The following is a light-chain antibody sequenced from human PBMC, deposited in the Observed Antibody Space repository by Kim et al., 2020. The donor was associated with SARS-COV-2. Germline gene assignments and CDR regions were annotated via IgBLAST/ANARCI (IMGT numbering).Light chain of an antibody. Sequence: EIQMTPSPSAMSASVGDRVTITCRAGQGISSFLGWFQQKPGRAPKRLIYAASSLQSGVLSRFSASGSGTEFTLTISSLQPQDFATYYCLQHKSSSFGGGTKVDIK. CDR1: QGISSF. CDR2: AAS. CDR3: LQHKSSS. V-gene: IGKV1-17*03. J-gene: IGKJ4*01.